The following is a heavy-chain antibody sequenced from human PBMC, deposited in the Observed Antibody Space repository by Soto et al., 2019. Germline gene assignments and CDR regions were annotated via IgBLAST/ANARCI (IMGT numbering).Heavy chain of an antibody. CDR1: GFTFSSYG. J-gene: IGHJ6*02. Sequence: QVQLVESGGGVVQPGRSLRLSCAASGFTFSSYGMHWVRQAPGKGLEWVAVISYDGSNKYYADSVKGRFTISRDNSKNTLYLQMNSLRAEDTAVYYCAKGAYCGGDCYYYGMDVWGQGTTVTVSS. V-gene: IGHV3-30*18. CDR3: AKGAYCGGDCYYYGMDV. D-gene: IGHD2-21*01. CDR2: ISYDGSNK.